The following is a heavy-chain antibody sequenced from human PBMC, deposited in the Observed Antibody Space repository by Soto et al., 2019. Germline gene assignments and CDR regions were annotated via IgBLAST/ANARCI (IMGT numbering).Heavy chain of an antibody. CDR1: GYSFTNND. D-gene: IGHD3-16*01. V-gene: IGHV1-8*01. J-gene: IGHJ5*02. CDR2: MNPGSGDT. CDR3: ARMETFGSLNWFDP. Sequence: ASVKGSCKASGYSFTNNDVSWVRQATGQGLEWMGWMNPGSGDTGYAQKFQGRVTMTRDISIATAYMELSSLRSDDTAIYYCARMETFGSLNWFDPWGQGTLVTV.